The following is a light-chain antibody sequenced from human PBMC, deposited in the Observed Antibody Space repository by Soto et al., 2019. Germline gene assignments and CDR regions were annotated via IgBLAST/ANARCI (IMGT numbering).Light chain of an antibody. CDR2: AAS. CDR3: QQLNSYRGIT. V-gene: IGKV1-9*01. Sequence: DIQLTQSPSFLSASVGDRVTITCRASQGISSYLAWYQQKPGKAPKLLIYAASTLQSGVPSRFSGSGSGTEFTLTISSLQPEDFATYYCQQLNSYRGITFVPGTKVDIK. CDR1: QGISSY. J-gene: IGKJ3*01.